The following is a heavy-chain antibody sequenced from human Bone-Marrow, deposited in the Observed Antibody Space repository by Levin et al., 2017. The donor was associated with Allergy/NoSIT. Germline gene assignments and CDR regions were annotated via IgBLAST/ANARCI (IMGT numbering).Heavy chain of an antibody. V-gene: IGHV4-59*01. CDR2: IHHSGST. CDR1: GASISNFY. Sequence: SETLSLTCTVSGASISNFYWSWIRQPPGKGLEWIGYIHHSGSTNYNPSLETPVTMSVDTSKNHLTLKLISVTAADTAVYYCARYMKVAGTNWYFDLWGRGTLVTVAS. D-gene: IGHD6-19*01. J-gene: IGHJ2*01. CDR3: ARYMKVAGTNWYFDL.